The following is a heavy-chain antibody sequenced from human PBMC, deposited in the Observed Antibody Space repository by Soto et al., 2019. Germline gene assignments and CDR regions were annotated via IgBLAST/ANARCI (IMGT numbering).Heavy chain of an antibody. CDR1: GFTFSSYS. CDR3: ARGRDGIY. V-gene: IGHV3-21*01. CDR2: ISSSSSYI. J-gene: IGHJ4*02. Sequence: EVQLVESGGGLVKPGGSLRLSCAASGFTFSSYSMNWVRQAPGKGLEWVSSISSSSSYIYYADSVKGRVTTSRDNAKNALYLQMNSLKGEDRAVYYCARGRDGIYWGQGTLVTVSS.